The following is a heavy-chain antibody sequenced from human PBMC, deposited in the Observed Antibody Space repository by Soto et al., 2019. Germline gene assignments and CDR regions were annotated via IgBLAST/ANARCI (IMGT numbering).Heavy chain of an antibody. CDR1: GIPVIDAW. V-gene: IGHV3-15*07. J-gene: IGHJ4*02. CDR2: IKSKAGGETR. Sequence: EVQLVESEGGLVKPGGSLRLSCVVSGIPVIDAWMNWVRQAPGNGLEWVARIKSKAGGETRDSAALVKGRFTISSDDSKNMLNLEMNSLEVDDTDEYFCGWQSKYTSSFHWCPGTQVTVS. CDR3: GWQSKYTSSFH. D-gene: IGHD6-13*01.